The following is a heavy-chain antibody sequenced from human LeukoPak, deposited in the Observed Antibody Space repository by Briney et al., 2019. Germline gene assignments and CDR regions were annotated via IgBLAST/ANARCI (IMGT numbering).Heavy chain of an antibody. D-gene: IGHD5-24*01. V-gene: IGHV3-21*01. J-gene: IGHJ3*02. CDR1: GFTFSTYN. Sequence: PGGSLRLSCAASGFTFSTYNMNWVRQAPGKGLEWVSSISSSSYIYYADSLKGRFTISRDNAKNSLYLQMNSLRAEDTAVYYCARAESGDGYTTAFDIWGQGTMVTVSS. CDR3: ARAESGDGYTTAFDI. CDR2: ISSSSYI.